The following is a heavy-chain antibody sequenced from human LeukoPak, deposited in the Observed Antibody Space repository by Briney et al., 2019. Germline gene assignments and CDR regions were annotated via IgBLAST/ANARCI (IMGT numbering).Heavy chain of an antibody. CDR2: INHSGST. CDR3: ARGPPLITMIVVVRDAFDI. CDR1: GGSFSGYY. D-gene: IGHD3-22*01. V-gene: IGHV4-34*01. J-gene: IGHJ3*02. Sequence: PSETLSLTCAVYGGSFSGYYWSWIRQPPGKGLEWIGEINHSGSTNYNPSLKSRVTISVDTSKNQFSLKLSSVTAADTAVYYCARGPPLITMIVVVRDAFDIWGQGTMVTVSS.